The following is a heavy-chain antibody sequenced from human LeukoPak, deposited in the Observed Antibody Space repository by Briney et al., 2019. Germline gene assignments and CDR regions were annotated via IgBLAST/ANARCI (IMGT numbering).Heavy chain of an antibody. V-gene: IGHV4-39*07. CDR2: IYYSGST. CDR3: ARVGIAAAGSLNDY. D-gene: IGHD6-13*01. J-gene: IGHJ4*02. Sequence: SETLSLTCTVSGGSISSSSYYWGWIRQPPGKGLEWIGSIYYSGSTYYNPSLKSRVTISVDTSKNQFSPKLSSVTAADTAVYYCARVGIAAAGSLNDYWGQGTLVTVSS. CDR1: GGSISSSSYY.